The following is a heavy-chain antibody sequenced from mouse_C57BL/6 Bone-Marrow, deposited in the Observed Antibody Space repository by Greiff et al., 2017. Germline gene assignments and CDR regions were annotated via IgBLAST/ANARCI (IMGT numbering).Heavy chain of an antibody. Sequence: QVQLQQPGAELVMPGASVKLSCKASGYTFTSYWMHWVKQRPGQGLEWIGEIDPSDSYTNYNQKFKGKSTLTVDKSSSTAYMQLSSLTSEDSAVYYCAREGILLWSYFDYWGQGTTLTVSS. J-gene: IGHJ2*01. D-gene: IGHD2-1*01. V-gene: IGHV1-69*01. CDR1: GYTFTSYW. CDR2: IDPSDSYT. CDR3: AREGILLWSYFDY.